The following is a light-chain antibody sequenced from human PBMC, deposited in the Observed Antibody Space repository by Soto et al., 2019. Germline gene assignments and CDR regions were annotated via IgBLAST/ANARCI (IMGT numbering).Light chain of an antibody. CDR2: GAS. CDR1: QSVGRK. J-gene: IGKJ2*01. Sequence: EIVMTQSPATLSVSPGERATLSCRASQSVGRKLAWYQQKPGQAPRLLIYGASTRATGIPAKFSGSGSGTEFTLSISSLQSEDFAVYYCQQYNNWPLMYTFGQGTKLEIK. V-gene: IGKV3D-15*01. CDR3: QQYNNWPLMYT.